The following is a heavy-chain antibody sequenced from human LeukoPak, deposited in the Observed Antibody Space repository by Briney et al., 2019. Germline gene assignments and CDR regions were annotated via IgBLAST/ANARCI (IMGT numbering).Heavy chain of an antibody. CDR2: IAYDGNNK. J-gene: IGHJ5*02. CDR1: GFTFSSYA. V-gene: IGHV3-30-3*01. Sequence: GRSLRLSCAASGFTFSSYAMHWVRQAPGRGLEWVAVIAYDGNNKIYADSVKGRFTISRDNSKNTLYLQMNSLRAEDTAVYYCARAAAETGAFRDNWFDPWGQGTLVTVSS. D-gene: IGHD6-19*01. CDR3: ARAAAETGAFRDNWFDP.